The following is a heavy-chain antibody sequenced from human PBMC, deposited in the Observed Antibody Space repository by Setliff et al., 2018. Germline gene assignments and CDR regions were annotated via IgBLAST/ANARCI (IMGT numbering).Heavy chain of an antibody. D-gene: IGHD3-3*01. CDR2: INAGNGNT. J-gene: IGHJ6*03. CDR3: AREFTRYYNFWSAHRYYMDA. CDR1: GYTFTSYA. V-gene: IGHV1-3*01. Sequence: ASVKVSCKASGYTFTSYAMHWVRQAPGQRLEWMGWINAGNGNTKYSQKFQGRVTITRDTSASTAYMELSSLRSEDTAVHYCAREFTRYYNFWSAHRYYMDAWGKGTTVTVSS.